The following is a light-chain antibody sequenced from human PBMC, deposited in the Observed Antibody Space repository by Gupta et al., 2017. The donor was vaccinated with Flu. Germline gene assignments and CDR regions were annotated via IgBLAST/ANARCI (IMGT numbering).Light chain of an antibody. V-gene: IGLV2-14*01. CDR1: SSDLGGYNY. CDR2: EVS. J-gene: IGLJ1*01. CDR3: SSYTSSSTIYV. Sequence: QSALTQPASVSRSPAPSITISCTGTSSDLGGYNYVSWYQQHPGKAPKLMIYEVSNRPSGVSNRFSGSKSGNTASLTISRLQAEDEADYYCSSYTSSSTIYVFGTGTKVTVL.